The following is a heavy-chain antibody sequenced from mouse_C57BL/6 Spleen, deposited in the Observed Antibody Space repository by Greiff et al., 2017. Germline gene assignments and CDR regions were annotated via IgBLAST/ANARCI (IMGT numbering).Heavy chain of an antibody. Sequence: EVNVVESGGGLVKPGGSLKLSCAASGFTFSDYGMHWVRQAPEKGLEWVAYISSGSSTIYYADTVKGRFTISRDNAKNTLVLQMTSLGSEDTAMYYCAITTVVGGAMDYWGQGTSVTVSS. D-gene: IGHD1-1*01. V-gene: IGHV5-17*01. CDR1: GFTFSDYG. CDR3: AITTVVGGAMDY. CDR2: ISSGSSTI. J-gene: IGHJ4*01.